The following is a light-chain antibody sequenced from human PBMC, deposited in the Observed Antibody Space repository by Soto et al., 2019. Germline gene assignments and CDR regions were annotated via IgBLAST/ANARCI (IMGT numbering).Light chain of an antibody. CDR3: SSYTSDRARV. CDR2: EVF. CDR1: SSDIGAFDY. Sequence: QSVLTQPASVSGSPIQSITISCTVTSSDIGAFDYVSWYQQHPGKAPRLLIYEVFNRPSGVSDRFSGSKSGITASLTISGLQAEDEADYYCSSYTSDRARVFGTGTKVTVL. J-gene: IGLJ1*01. V-gene: IGLV2-14*01.